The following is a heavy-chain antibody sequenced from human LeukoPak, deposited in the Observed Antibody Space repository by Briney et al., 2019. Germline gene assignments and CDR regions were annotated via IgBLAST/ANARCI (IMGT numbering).Heavy chain of an antibody. CDR2: IGGSGSLI. J-gene: IGHJ5*02. D-gene: IGHD6-13*01. Sequence: KPGGSLRLSCAASGFTFSDSYMSWIRQAPGKGLEWIAFIGGSGSLIYYADSVKGRFTISRDNAKNSLYLQMTTLGAEDTAVYYCARDHRQQLGNWFDPWGQGTLVTVSS. CDR1: GFTFSDSY. CDR3: ARDHRQQLGNWFDP. V-gene: IGHV3-11*04.